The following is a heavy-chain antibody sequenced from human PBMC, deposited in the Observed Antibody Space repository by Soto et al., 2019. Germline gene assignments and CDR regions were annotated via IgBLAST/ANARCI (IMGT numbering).Heavy chain of an antibody. CDR3: XXSDIRVVGGDYLDS. CDR2: ISPDTGTT. Sequence: QIQLIQSGPEVKKPGASVKVSCKASGYTFTSFGISWVRQAPRQGLEWVGWISPDTGTTKYVEKLQGRVTMTTDTSTNTAYMEVSSLTSDDTXVXXCXXSDIRVVGGDYLDSWGQGTLVTVSS. J-gene: IGHJ4*02. V-gene: IGHV1-18*01. CDR1: GYTFTSFG. D-gene: IGHD3-3*01.